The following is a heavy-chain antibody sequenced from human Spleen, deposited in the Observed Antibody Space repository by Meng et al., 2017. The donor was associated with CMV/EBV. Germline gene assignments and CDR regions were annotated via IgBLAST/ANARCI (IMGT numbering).Heavy chain of an antibody. Sequence: SGGSISSSTYYWGWIRQSPGKGLEWIGSIYYSGNTFYNPSLKSRVTISADTSKNQLSLKLSSVTAADTAVYYCATEHGSRLGDWVDPWGQGSLVTVSS. V-gene: IGHV4-39*07. CDR1: GGSISSSTYY. CDR2: IYYSGNT. CDR3: ATEHGSRLGDWVDP. D-gene: IGHD3-16*01. J-gene: IGHJ5*02.